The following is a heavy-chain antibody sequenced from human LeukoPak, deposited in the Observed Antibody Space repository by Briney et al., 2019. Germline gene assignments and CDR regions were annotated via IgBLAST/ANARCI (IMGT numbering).Heavy chain of an antibody. J-gene: IGHJ6*02. CDR2: INTNTGNP. V-gene: IGHV7-4-1*02. CDR3: ARDNALYYDSSGWGSYGMDV. Sequence: ASVKVSCKASGYTFTSYAMYWVRQAPGQGLEWMGWINTNTGNPTYAQGFTGRFVFSLDTSVSTAYLQISSLKAEDTAVYYCARDNALYYDSSGWGSYGMDVWGQGTTVTVSS. CDR1: GYTFTSYA. D-gene: IGHD3-22*01.